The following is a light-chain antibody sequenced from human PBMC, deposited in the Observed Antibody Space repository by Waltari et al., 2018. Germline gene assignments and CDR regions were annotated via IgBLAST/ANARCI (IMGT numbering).Light chain of an antibody. CDR3: ASWDDSLSGSVV. Sequence: QSVLTQPPSASGPPGQRATISCSGSSSNIGINYVYWHQHVPGATPKLLISRNNARPSGVPDRCSGSRSGTSASLTISGLRSEDEADYYGASWDDSLSGSVVFGGGTKLTVL. CDR1: SSNIGINY. V-gene: IGLV1-47*01. J-gene: IGLJ2*01. CDR2: RNN.